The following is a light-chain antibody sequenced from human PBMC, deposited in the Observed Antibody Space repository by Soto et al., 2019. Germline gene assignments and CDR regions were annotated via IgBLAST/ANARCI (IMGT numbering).Light chain of an antibody. CDR2: EVS. Sequence: QSALTQPASVSGSPGQSITISCTGTSSDVGGYKLVSWYQQHPGKAPKLMIYEVSNRPSGVSNRFSGSRSGNTASLTISGLQAEDEADYYCSSYTTTSSWVFGGGTKDTVL. J-gene: IGLJ3*02. CDR1: SSDVGGYKL. CDR3: SSYTTTSSWV. V-gene: IGLV2-14*01.